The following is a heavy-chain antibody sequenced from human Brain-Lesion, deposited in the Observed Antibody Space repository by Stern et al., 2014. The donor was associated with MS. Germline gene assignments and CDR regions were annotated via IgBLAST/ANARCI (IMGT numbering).Heavy chain of an antibody. J-gene: IGHJ5*01. V-gene: IGHV3-74*02. D-gene: IGHD3-10*01. CDR2: VNNDGRRT. Sequence: EVQLEESGGALVQPGGSLSLSCAASGLTFSNYWMPWVRQAPGKALVWVSRVNNDGRRTSYADSVKGRFTMSRDNAKNTLYLQMNSLRVEDTAIYYCARGERWFDSWGQGTLVTVSS. CDR3: ARGERWFDS. CDR1: GLTFSNYW.